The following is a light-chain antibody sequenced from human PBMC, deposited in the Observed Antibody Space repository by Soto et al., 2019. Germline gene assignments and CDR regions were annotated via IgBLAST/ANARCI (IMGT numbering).Light chain of an antibody. Sequence: QSALTQPASVSGSPGQSITISCTGTSSDVGGYDYVSWYQQHPGKAPKLMIYDVSDRPTGGSHRFSSSKSGNTASLTISGLQAKNEAHYYCSAYIYSSSSKSSGTHWVFGGGTKLTVL. V-gene: IGLV2-14*01. J-gene: IGLJ3*02. CDR2: DVS. CDR1: SSDVGGYDY. CDR3: SAYIYSSSSKSSGTHWV.